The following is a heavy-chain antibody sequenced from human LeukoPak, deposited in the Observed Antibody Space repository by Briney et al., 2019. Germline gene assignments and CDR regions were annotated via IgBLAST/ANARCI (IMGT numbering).Heavy chain of an antibody. V-gene: IGHV5-51*01. CDR2: IYPGDSDT. CDR1: GYRFTSYW. J-gene: IGHJ4*02. CDR3: ARIDRPPFDY. D-gene: IGHD1-14*01. Sequence: GESLQISCKGSGYRFTSYWIGWVRQLPGKGLEWMGIIYPGDSDTRYSPSFQGQVTISADKSISTAYLQWSSLKDSDTAMYYCARIDRPPFDYWGEGTLVIVSA.